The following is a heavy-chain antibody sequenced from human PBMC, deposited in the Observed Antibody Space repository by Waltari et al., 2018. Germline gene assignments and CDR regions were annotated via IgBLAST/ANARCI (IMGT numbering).Heavy chain of an antibody. V-gene: IGHV4-39*01. Sequence: QLQLQESGPGLVKPSGTLSLDCAVSGGAIKNPNLYWGWVRQPPGKRLEFVGSVYYTGNTSYNPSLMRRVTISVDTSKNKFSLRLTSVTAADTAVYYCATPYGSGTNFDYWGQGTLVTVSS. CDR2: VYYTGNT. J-gene: IGHJ4*02. D-gene: IGHD3-10*01. CDR3: ATPYGSGTNFDY. CDR1: GGAIKNPNLY.